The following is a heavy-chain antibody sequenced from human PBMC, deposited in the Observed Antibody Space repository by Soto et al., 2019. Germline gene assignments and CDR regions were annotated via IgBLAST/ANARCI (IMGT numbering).Heavy chain of an antibody. V-gene: IGHV1-46*01. D-gene: IGHD3-22*01. J-gene: IGHJ4*02. CDR2: INPSGGST. CDR1: GYTFTSYY. Sequence: GASVKVSCKASGYTFTSYYMHWVRQAPGQGLEWMGIINPSGGSTSYAQKFQGRVTMTRDTSTSTVYMELSSLRSEDTAVYYCARATAFYYDSSGYIDYWGQGTLVTVSS. CDR3: ARATAFYYDSSGYIDY.